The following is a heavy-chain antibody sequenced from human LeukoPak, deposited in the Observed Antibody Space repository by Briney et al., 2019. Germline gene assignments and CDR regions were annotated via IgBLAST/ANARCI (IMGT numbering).Heavy chain of an antibody. D-gene: IGHD6-13*01. CDR1: GFTFSSYW. V-gene: IGHV3-7*03. J-gene: IGHJ5*02. Sequence: GGSLRLSCAASGFTFSSYWMSWVRQAPGKGLEWVANIKQDGSEKYYVDSVKGRFTISRDNAKNSLYLQMNSLRAEDTAVYYCARGRVAAAGTNWFDPWGQGTLVTVSS. CDR2: IKQDGSEK. CDR3: ARGRVAAAGTNWFDP.